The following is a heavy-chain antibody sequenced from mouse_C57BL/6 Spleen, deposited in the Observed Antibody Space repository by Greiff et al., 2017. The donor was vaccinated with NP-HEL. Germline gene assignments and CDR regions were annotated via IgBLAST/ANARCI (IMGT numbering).Heavy chain of an antibody. CDR1: GYTFTGYW. D-gene: IGHD4-1*01. CDR3: ARVELGRAMDY. J-gene: IGHJ4*01. Sequence: VQLQQSGAELMKPGASVKLSCKATGYTFTGYWIEWVKQRPGHGLEWIGEILPGSGSTNYIEKFKGKATFTADTSSNTAYMQLSSLTTEDSAIYYCARVELGRAMDYWGQGTSVTVSS. V-gene: IGHV1-9*01. CDR2: ILPGSGST.